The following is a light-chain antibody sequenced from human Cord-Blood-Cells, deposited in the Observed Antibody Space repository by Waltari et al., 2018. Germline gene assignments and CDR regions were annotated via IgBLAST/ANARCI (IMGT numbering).Light chain of an antibody. CDR1: QSISSY. Sequence: DIQMTQPPSSLSASVGDRVTITCRASQSISSYLNWYQQKPGKAPKLLIYAASSLQSWVPSRFSGSGSGTDFTLTISSLQPEDFATYYCQQSYSTPYTFGQGTKLEIK. J-gene: IGKJ2*01. CDR2: AAS. V-gene: IGKV1-39*01. CDR3: QQSYSTPYT.